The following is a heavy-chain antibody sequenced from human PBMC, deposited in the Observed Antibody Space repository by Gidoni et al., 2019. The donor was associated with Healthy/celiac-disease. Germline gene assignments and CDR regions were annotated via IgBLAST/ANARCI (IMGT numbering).Heavy chain of an antibody. CDR1: GYTFTSYD. CDR3: AAQIRPNYGSGSPAVDY. J-gene: IGHJ4*02. V-gene: IGHV1-8*01. Sequence: QVQLVQSGAEVKKPGASVKVSCQASGYTFTSYDINWVRQATGQGLEWMGWMNPNSGNTGYAQKFQGRVTMTRNTSISTAYMELSSLRSEDTAVYYCAAQIRPNYGSGSPAVDYWGQGTLVTVSS. D-gene: IGHD3-10*01. CDR2: MNPNSGNT.